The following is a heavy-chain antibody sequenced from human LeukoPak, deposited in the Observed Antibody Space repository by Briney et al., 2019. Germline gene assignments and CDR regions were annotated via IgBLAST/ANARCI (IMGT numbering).Heavy chain of an antibody. D-gene: IGHD1-7*01. J-gene: IGHJ6*03. V-gene: IGHV4-34*01. CDR1: GGSFSGYY. CDR3: ARGVELYYYYYMDV. Sequence: PSETLSLTCAVYGGSFSGYYWSWIRQPPGKGLEWIGEINHSGSTNYNPSLKSRVTISVDTSKNQFSLKLSSVTAADTAVYYCARGVELYYYYYMDVWGKGTTVTVSS. CDR2: INHSGST.